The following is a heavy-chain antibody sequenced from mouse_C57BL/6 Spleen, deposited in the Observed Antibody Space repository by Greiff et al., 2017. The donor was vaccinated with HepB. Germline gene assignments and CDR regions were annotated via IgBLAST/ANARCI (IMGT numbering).Heavy chain of an antibody. CDR1: GFTFNNYW. J-gene: IGHJ4*01. Sequence: EVKVEESGGGLVQPGGSMKLSCVASGFTFNNYWMNWVRQSPEKGLEWLAQIRVKSDNYATHYAESVKGRFTMSRDDSKSRVYLQMNNLRAEGTGIYYCTELGGVYALDYWGQGTSVTVSS. D-gene: IGHD4-1*01. CDR3: TELGGVYALDY. CDR2: IRVKSDNYAT. V-gene: IGHV6-3*01.